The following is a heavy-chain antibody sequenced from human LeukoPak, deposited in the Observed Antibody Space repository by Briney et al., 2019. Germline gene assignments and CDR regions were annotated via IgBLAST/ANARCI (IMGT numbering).Heavy chain of an antibody. V-gene: IGHV4-38-2*02. CDR1: GYSISSGYY. J-gene: IGHJ4*02. CDR3: ARDLEGMTTVTTFFNY. Sequence: PSETLSLTCTVSGYSISSGYYWGWIRQPPGKGLEWIGSIYHSGSTYYNPSLKSRVTISVDTSKNQFSLKLSSVTAADTAVYYCARDLEGMTTVTTFFNYWGQGTLVTVSS. D-gene: IGHD4-17*01. CDR2: IYHSGST.